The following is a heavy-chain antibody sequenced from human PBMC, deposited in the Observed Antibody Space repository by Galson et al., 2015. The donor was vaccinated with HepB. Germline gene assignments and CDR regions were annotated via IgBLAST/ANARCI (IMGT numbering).Heavy chain of an antibody. CDR2: IKSKTDGGTT. CDR3: TTDWSAAGTLGPYTFDY. J-gene: IGHJ4*02. Sequence: SLRLSCAASGFTFSNAWMSWVRQAPGKGLEWVGRIKSKTDGGTTDYAAPVKGRFTISRDDSKNTLYLQMNSLKTEDTAVYYCTTDWSAAGTLGPYTFDYWGQGTLVTVSS. D-gene: IGHD6-13*01. CDR1: GFTFSNAW. V-gene: IGHV3-15*01.